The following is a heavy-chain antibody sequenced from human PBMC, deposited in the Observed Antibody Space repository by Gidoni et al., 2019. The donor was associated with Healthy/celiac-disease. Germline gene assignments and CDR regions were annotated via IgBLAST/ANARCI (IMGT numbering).Heavy chain of an antibody. J-gene: IGHJ1*01. D-gene: IGHD6-19*01. CDR2: IIPIFGTA. CDR1: GGTFSSYA. V-gene: IGHV1-69*01. CDR3: ARGRREQWLGGAEYLQH. Sequence: QVQLVQSGAEVKKPGSSVTVSCKASGGTFSSYAISWVRQAPGQGLEWMGGIIPIFGTANYAQKFQGRVTITADESTSTAYMELSRLRSEDTAVYYCARGRREQWLGGAEYLQHWGQGTLVTVSS.